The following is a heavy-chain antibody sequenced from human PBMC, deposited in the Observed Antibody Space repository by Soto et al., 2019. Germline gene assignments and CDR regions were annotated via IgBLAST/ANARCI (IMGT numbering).Heavy chain of an antibody. CDR3: ARGHGIYVRFDS. Sequence: SETLSLTCSVSGGSVYDFYWNWLRQTPGKGLEWIGNIYNNGRTNYNPSLKNRVTISIDTSKNQFSLHLSSVTTADTAMYFCARGHGIYVRFDSWGQGTLVTVSS. CDR1: GGSVYDFY. D-gene: IGHD3-10*02. CDR2: IYNNGRT. J-gene: IGHJ4*02. V-gene: IGHV4-59*02.